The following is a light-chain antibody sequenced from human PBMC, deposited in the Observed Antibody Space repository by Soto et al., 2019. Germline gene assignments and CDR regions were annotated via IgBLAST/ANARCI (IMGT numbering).Light chain of an antibody. CDR2: DVN. CDR3: SSYTSSNTSV. Sequence: QSALTQPPSVTGSPGQSVAISCTGTSSDIGSSNGVSWYQQPPGTAPKLMIYDVNNRPSGVPDRFSGSKSGNTASLTISGLQAEDEADYYCSSYTSSNTSVFGTGTKVTVL. V-gene: IGLV2-18*02. CDR1: SSDIGSSNG. J-gene: IGLJ1*01.